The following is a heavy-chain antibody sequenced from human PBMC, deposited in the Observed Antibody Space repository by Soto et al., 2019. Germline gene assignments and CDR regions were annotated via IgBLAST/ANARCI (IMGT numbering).Heavy chain of an antibody. J-gene: IGHJ4*02. D-gene: IGHD5-12*01. V-gene: IGHV3-23*01. CDR2: ISGSGGST. CDR1: GFTFSSYA. CDR3: SPNSGYSFPYY. Sequence: GSLRLSCAASGFTFSSYAMSWVRQAPGKGLEWVSAISGSGGSTYYADSVKGRFTISRDNSKNTLYLQMNSLRAEDTAVYYCSPNSGYSFPYYWGQGTLVTVSS.